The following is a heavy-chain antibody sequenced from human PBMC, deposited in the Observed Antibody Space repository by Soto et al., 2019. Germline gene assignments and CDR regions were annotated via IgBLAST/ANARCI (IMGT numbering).Heavy chain of an antibody. CDR2: IYYSGRT. CDR3: ARGSFSSSSSWFDP. Sequence: SETLSLTCTVSGGSISSGGYYWSWIRQHPGKGLEWIGYIYYSGRTYYNPSLHSRVSIAVDTTENRFSLKLTSVTAADTSVYYCARGSFSSSSSWFDPWGRGTLVTVSS. V-gene: IGHV4-31*03. CDR1: GGSISSGGYY. J-gene: IGHJ5*02. D-gene: IGHD6-6*01.